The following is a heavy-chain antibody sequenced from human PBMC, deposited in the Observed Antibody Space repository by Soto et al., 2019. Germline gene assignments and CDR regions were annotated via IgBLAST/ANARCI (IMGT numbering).Heavy chain of an antibody. J-gene: IGHJ4*02. V-gene: IGHV1-69*01. D-gene: IGHD3-9*01. CDR2: IIPIFGTA. CDR1: GGTFSSYS. Sequence: QVQLVQSGAEVKKPGSSVKVSCKASGGTFSSYSINWVRQAPGQGLEWMGGIIPIFGTANNAQKFQGRVTITADESATTGYMELSSLRSEDTAVYYCARAPNILPVKYYFDYWGQGTLVTVSS. CDR3: ARAPNILPVKYYFDY.